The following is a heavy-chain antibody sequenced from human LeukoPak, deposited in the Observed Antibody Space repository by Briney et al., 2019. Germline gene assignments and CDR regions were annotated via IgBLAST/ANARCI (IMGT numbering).Heavy chain of an antibody. CDR2: IYSGGST. D-gene: IGHD4-17*01. CDR1: GFTVSSNY. CDR3: ASSLRILRTTVTDHGFVWTFDY. Sequence: GGSLRLSCAASGFTVSSNYMSWVRQAPGKGLEWVSVIYSGGSTYYADSVKGRFTISRDNSKNTLYLQMNSLRAEDTAVYYCASSLRILRTTVTDHGFVWTFDYWGQGTLVTVSS. J-gene: IGHJ4*02. V-gene: IGHV3-53*01.